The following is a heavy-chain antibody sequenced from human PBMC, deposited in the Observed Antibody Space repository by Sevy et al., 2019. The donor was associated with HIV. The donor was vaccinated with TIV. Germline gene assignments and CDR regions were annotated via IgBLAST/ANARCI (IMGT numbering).Heavy chain of an antibody. CDR1: GGPIISSTYY. D-gene: IGHD3-22*01. CDR2: IYNSGTT. V-gene: IGHV4-39*01. J-gene: IGHJ4*02. CDR3: TRHPAHSSSSDY. Sequence: SETLSLTCTVSGGPIISSTYYWGWIRQPPGKGLEWIGIIYNSGTTNYKPSLKSRATISVDTSHNQISLRLRSVTAADTAVYYCTRHPAHSSSSDYWGQGTLVTVSS.